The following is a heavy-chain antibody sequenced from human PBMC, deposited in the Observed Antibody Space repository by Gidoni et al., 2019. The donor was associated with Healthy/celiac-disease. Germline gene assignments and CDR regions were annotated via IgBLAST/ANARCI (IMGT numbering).Heavy chain of an antibody. J-gene: IGHJ4*02. CDR2: IYYSGST. D-gene: IGHD3-22*01. V-gene: IGHV4-30-4*01. Sequence: IGYIYYSGSTYYNPSLKSRVTISVDTSKNQFPLKLSSLTAADTAVYYCARSISHSYDSSGYYDVLDYWGQGTLVTVSS. CDR3: ARSISHSYDSSGYYDVLDY.